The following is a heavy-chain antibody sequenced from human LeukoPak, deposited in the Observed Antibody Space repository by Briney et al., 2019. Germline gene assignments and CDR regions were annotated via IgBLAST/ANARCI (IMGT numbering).Heavy chain of an antibody. D-gene: IGHD3/OR15-3a*01. Sequence: SETLSLTCTVSGGSISSSSYYWGWIRQPPGKGLEWIGSIYYSGSTYYNPSLKSRVTISVDTSKNQFSLKLSSVTAADTAVYYCARHLWTVTWVYYYGMDVWGQGTTVTVS. CDR1: GGSISSSSYY. V-gene: IGHV4-39*01. J-gene: IGHJ6*02. CDR3: ARHLWTVTWVYYYGMDV. CDR2: IYYSGST.